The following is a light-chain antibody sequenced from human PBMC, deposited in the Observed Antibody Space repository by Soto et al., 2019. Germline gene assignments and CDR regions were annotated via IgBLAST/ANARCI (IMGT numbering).Light chain of an antibody. CDR3: QHYNDWGN. J-gene: IGKJ2*01. V-gene: IGKV3-15*01. CDR2: GAS. CDR1: QSVNSN. Sequence: EIVMTQSPATLSVSPGERATLSCRASQSVNSNLAWYQQKPGQAPRLLIYGASARATGIPARFSGSGSGTEFTLTISSLQSEDFAIYYCQHYNDWGNFGQGTKWIS.